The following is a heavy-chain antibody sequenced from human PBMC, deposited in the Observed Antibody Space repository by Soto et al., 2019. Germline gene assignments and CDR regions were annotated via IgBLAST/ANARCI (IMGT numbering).Heavy chain of an antibody. D-gene: IGHD5-18*01. CDR1: GFSLSTSGVG. V-gene: IGHV2-5*02. CDR2: IYWDDDK. CDR3: AHERDTAMAPDFDY. Sequence: GSGPTLVNPTQTLTLTCTFSGFSLSTSGVGVGWIRQPPGKALEWFALIYWDDDKRYSPSLKSRLTITKDTSKNQVVLTMTNMDPVDTATYYCAHERDTAMAPDFDYWGQGTLVTVSS. J-gene: IGHJ4*02.